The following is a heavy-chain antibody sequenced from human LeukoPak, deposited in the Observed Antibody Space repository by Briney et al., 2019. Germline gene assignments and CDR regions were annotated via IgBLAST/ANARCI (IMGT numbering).Heavy chain of an antibody. CDR1: GGSISSGGYY. CDR3: AGADRHDYGEDY. J-gene: IGHJ4*02. Sequence: SETLSLTCTVSGGSISSGGYYWSWIRQHPGKGLEWIGYIYYSGSTYYNPSLKSRVTISVDTSKNQFSLKLSSVTAADTAFYYCAGADRHDYGEDYWGQGTLVTVSS. D-gene: IGHD4-17*01. V-gene: IGHV4-31*03. CDR2: IYYSGST.